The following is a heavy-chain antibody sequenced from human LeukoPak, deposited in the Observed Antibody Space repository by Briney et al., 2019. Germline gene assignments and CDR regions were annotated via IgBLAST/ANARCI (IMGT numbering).Heavy chain of an antibody. CDR2: INPNSGGT. J-gene: IGHJ5*02. Sequence: ASVKVSFKASGCTFTGYYMHWVGPAAGQGGEGMGWINPNSGGTNYSQKFQGRVTMTRDTSISTAYMELSRLRSDATAVYYCARDRWHCSSTSCYTFWFPNWFDPWGQGTLVTVSS. CDR1: GCTFTGYY. D-gene: IGHD2-2*02. V-gene: IGHV1-2*02. CDR3: ARDRWHCSSTSCYTFWFPNWFDP.